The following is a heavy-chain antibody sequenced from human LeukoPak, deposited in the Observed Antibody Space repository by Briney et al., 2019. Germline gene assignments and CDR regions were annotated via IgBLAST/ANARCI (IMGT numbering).Heavy chain of an antibody. D-gene: IGHD2-15*01. J-gene: IGHJ4*02. Sequence: PGTSLRLSCTASGFTFRIHAIHWVRQAPGKGLEWVALISYNEADSYYADSVRGRFTISRDNSKNTLYLQMNSLRAEDTAVYYCARDGYCSGGSCPAFDYWGQGTLVTVSS. V-gene: IGHV3-30*03. CDR3: ARDGYCSGGSCPAFDY. CDR2: ISYNEADS. CDR1: GFTFRIHA.